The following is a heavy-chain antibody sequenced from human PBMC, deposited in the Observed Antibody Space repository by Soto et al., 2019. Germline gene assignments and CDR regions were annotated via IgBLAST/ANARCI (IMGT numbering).Heavy chain of an antibody. D-gene: IGHD3-10*01. CDR2: ISGSGDT. V-gene: IGHV3-23*01. CDR3: ARDPPGSGSYSYDY. CDR1: GFSFSSYG. Sequence: GGSLRLSCAASGFSFSSYGMSWVRQAPGKGLEWVSGISGSGDTYYADSVKGRFTISRDNSKNTLYFQMNSLRAEDTAVYYCARDPPGSGSYSYDYWGQGTLVTVSS. J-gene: IGHJ4*02.